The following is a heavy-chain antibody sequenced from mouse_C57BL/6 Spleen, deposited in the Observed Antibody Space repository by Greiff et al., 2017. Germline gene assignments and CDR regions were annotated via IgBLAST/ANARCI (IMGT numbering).Heavy chain of an antibody. CDR3: APTVGGYFDY. D-gene: IGHD1-1*01. V-gene: IGHV1-26*01. J-gene: IGHJ2*01. Sequence: EVQLQQSGPELVKPGASVKISCKASGYTFTDYYMNWVKQSHGKSLEWIGDINPNNGGTSYNQKFKGKATLTVDKSSSTAYMELRSLTSEDSAVYYCAPTVGGYFDYWGQGTTLTVSS. CDR1: GYTFTDYY. CDR2: INPNNGGT.